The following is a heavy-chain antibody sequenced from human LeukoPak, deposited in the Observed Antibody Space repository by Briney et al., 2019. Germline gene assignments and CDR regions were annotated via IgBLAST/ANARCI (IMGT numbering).Heavy chain of an antibody. Sequence: GGSLRLSCAASGFTVSSKYMSWVRQAPGKGLEWVSVIYSGGSTYYADSVKGRFTISRDNSKNTLYLQMNSLRDEDTAVYYCARGPTGDFFDYWGQGTLVTFSS. V-gene: IGHV3-53*01. CDR3: ARGPTGDFFDY. CDR1: GFTVSSKY. D-gene: IGHD2-8*02. J-gene: IGHJ4*02. CDR2: IYSGGST.